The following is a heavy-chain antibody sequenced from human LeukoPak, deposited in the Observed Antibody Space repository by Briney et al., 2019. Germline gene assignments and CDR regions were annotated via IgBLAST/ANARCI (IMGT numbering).Heavy chain of an antibody. D-gene: IGHD2-8*01. CDR1: GGSISGHY. CDR2: ILTSGSS. V-gene: IGHV4-4*07. CDR3: SRENGAFSPFGY. Sequence: SETLSLTCTVSGGSISGHYWTWIRQSAGKGLEWIGRILTSGSSNYNPSLESRVTVSLDKSKNQLSLNLTSVTAADTAVYYCSRENGAFSPFGYWGQGTLVTVLS. J-gene: IGHJ4*02.